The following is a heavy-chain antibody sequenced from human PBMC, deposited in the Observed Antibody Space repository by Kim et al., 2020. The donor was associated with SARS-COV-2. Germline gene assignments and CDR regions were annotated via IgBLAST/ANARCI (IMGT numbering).Heavy chain of an antibody. J-gene: IGHJ4*02. V-gene: IGHV3-11*06. CDR3: ARDQGILTGYFSEY. D-gene: IGHD3-9*01. Sequence: ADSVQGRFTISRDNGKNSLYLQMNGLRAEDTAVYYCARDQGILTGYFSEYWGQGTLVIVSS.